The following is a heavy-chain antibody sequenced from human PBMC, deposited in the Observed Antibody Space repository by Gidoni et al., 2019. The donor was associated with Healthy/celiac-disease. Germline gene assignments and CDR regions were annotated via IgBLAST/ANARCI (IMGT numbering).Heavy chain of an antibody. D-gene: IGHD1-26*01. J-gene: IGHJ4*02. V-gene: IGHV4-61*02. CDR2: IYTSGST. Sequence: QVQLQESGPGLVKPSQTLSLTCTVSGGSISSGSYYWSWIRQPAGKGLEWIGRIYTSGSTNYNPSLKSRVTISVDTSKNQCSLKLSSVTAADTAVYYCARNSGSYYWYFDYWGQGTLVTVSS. CDR1: GGSISSGSYY. CDR3: ARNSGSYYWYFDY.